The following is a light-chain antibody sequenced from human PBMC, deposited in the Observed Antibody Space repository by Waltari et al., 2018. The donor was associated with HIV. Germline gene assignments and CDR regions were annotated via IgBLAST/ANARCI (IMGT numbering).Light chain of an antibody. J-gene: IGLJ1*01. Sequence: QSFLTQPPSASGTPGKPVTISCSGSSSNIENAKVYWYQQLPGMTPKLLIYKNFLRPSGVPDRFAASKSGTSASLTISGLRSADEADYYCVGWDSSLSAYVFGAGTKVAVL. CDR1: SSNIENAK. V-gene: IGLV1-47*01. CDR3: VGWDSSLSAYV. CDR2: KNF.